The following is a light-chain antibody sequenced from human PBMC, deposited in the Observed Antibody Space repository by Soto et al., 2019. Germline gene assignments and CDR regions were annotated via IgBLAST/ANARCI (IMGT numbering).Light chain of an antibody. V-gene: IGKV3-11*01. CDR2: DAS. J-gene: IGKJ5*01. CDR1: QSVSSF. Sequence: EIVLTQSPGTLSLSPGERPTLSCRASQSVSSFLAWYQQKPGQAPRLLIFDASTRATGIPARFSGSGSGTDFTLTISSLEPEDFAVYYCQQRSNWPSITFGQGTRLEIK. CDR3: QQRSNWPSIT.